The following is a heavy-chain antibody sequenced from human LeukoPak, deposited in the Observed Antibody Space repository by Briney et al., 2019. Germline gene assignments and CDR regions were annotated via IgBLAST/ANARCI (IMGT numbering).Heavy chain of an antibody. Sequence: GGSLRLSCAASGFTFSSYSMNWVRQAPGKGREWVSAISSSSSYIDYADSGKGRFTISRDNAKNSLYLQMNSLRADDTAVYYCAAPPLAYYYYYMDVWGKGTTVTISS. D-gene: IGHD5-12*01. J-gene: IGHJ6*03. V-gene: IGHV3-21*01. CDR1: GFTFSSYS. CDR2: ISSSSSYI. CDR3: AAPPLAYYYYYMDV.